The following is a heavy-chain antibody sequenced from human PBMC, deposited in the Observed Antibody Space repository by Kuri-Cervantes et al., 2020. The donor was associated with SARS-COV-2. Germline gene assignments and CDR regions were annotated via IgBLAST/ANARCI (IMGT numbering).Heavy chain of an antibody. J-gene: IGHJ3*02. Sequence: ASVKVSCKVSGYTLTELSMHWVRQAPGKGLEWMGGFDPEDGETIYAQKFQGRVTMTEDTSTDTAYMELSSLRSEDTAVYYCATYSANWGKGGAFDIWGQGTMVTVSS. CDR1: GYTLTELS. CDR3: ATYSANWGKGGAFDI. D-gene: IGHD7-27*01. V-gene: IGHV1-24*01. CDR2: FDPEDGET.